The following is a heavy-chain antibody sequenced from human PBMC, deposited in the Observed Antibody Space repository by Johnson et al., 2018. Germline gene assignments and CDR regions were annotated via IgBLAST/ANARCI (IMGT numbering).Heavy chain of an antibody. Sequence: VQLVQSGGGLVEPGRSLRLCCAASGFTFDDYAMHWVRQAPGKGLEWVSGISWNSGSIGYADSVKGRFTIPRDNAKNSLYLQMNSLRAEDTAVDYCARDSESSWLGGAWGQGTMVTVSS. D-gene: IGHD6-13*01. CDR1: GFTFDDYA. J-gene: IGHJ3*01. CDR2: ISWNSGSI. CDR3: ARDSESSWLGGA. V-gene: IGHV3-9*01.